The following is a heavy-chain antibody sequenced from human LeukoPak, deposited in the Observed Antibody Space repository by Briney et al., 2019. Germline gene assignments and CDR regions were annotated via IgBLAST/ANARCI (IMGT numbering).Heavy chain of an antibody. J-gene: IGHJ4*02. CDR1: GVTFSSYA. D-gene: IGHD3-22*01. V-gene: IGHV3-23*01. CDR2: ISGSGGST. CDR3: AKTRGYYYDSSGPFDY. Sequence: PGGSLRLSSAASGVTFSSYAMSWVRQAPGRGLEWVSAISGSGGSTYYADSVKGRFTISRDNSKNTLYLQMNSLRAEDTAVYYCAKTRGYYYDSSGPFDYWGQGTLVTVSS.